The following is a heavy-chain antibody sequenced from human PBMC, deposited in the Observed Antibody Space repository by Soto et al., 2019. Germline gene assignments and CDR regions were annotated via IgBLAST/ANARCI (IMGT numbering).Heavy chain of an antibody. CDR3: AKVIPATRYFDY. Sequence: SETLSLTCTVSGGSIGNDDYSWSWVRQPPGKGLEWIGYIYHSGTTYYNPSLTSRVTISVDGSNNQFSLKLTSMTAADTAVYYCAKVIPATRYFDYWGQGILVTVSS. V-gene: IGHV4-30-2*01. CDR1: GGSIGNDDYS. J-gene: IGHJ4*02. CDR2: IYHSGTT. D-gene: IGHD2-15*01.